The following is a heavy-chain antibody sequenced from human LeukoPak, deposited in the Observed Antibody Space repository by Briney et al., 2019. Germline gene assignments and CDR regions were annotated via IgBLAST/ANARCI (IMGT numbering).Heavy chain of an antibody. J-gene: IGHJ6*03. CDR3: ARGAYMDV. V-gene: IGHV1-18*01. CDR1: GYTFSTYG. CDR2: ISANSVRS. Sequence: GASVKVSCKASGYTFSTYGLSWVRQAPGQGLEWMGWISANSVRSNYAQRLHDRVTMTSDTSTSTGYMDLRNLRSDDTAVYYCARGAYMDVWGTGTTVTVSS.